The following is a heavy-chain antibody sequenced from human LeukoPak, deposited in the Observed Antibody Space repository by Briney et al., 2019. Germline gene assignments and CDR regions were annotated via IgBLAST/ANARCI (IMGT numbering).Heavy chain of an antibody. Sequence: GGSLRLSCAASGFTFSSCAMSWARQAPGKGLEWVSAIIASGGSTYYADSVKGRFTISRDNSRNTLYLQMNSLRAEDTAVYYCARSDTSNYYVDYWGQGTLITVSS. J-gene: IGHJ4*02. V-gene: IGHV3-23*01. CDR2: IIASGGST. D-gene: IGHD3-9*01. CDR1: GFTFSSCA. CDR3: ARSDTSNYYVDY.